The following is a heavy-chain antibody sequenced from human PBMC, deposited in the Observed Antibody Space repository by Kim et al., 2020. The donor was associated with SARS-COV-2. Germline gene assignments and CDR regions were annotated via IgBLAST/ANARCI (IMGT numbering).Heavy chain of an antibody. Sequence: SQTLSLTCAISGDSVSSNSAAWNWIRQSPSRGLEWLGRTYYRSKWYNDYAVSVKSRITINPDTSKNQFSLQLNSVTPEDTAVYYCARDRNVVVPAASYYYGMDVWGQGTTVTVSS. CDR2: TYYRSKWYN. CDR3: ARDRNVVVPAASYYYGMDV. CDR1: GDSVSSNSAA. J-gene: IGHJ6*02. D-gene: IGHD2-2*01. V-gene: IGHV6-1*01.